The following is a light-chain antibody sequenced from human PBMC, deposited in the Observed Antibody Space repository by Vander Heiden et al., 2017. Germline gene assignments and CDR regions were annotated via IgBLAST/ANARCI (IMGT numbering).Light chain of an antibody. Sequence: SYVLTQAPSVSVAPGPAVRVTGGGNNLGTKRWDWYMQKPGQAPVMIKEVDSDRPSGFPEPLSGSKSGNTANLTDSRVGARDGADFYCQIWDSGADHQVIFGGGTKLFVL. J-gene: IGLJ2*01. CDR2: VDS. V-gene: IGLV3-21*02. CDR1: NLGTKR. CDR3: QIWDSGADHQVI.